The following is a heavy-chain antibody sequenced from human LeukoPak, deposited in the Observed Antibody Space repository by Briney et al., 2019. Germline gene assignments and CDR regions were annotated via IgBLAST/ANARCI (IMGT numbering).Heavy chain of an antibody. D-gene: IGHD2-15*01. CDR1: GYTFTSYG. Sequence: ASVKVSCKASGYTFTSYGISWVRQAPGQGLEWMGWISAYNGNTNYAQRVQGRVTMTADTSTSTVYMEVRSLRSDDTAMYYCARVCHWDIDNTRGDPLDYWGQGTLVTVSS. CDR2: ISAYNGNT. CDR3: ARVCHWDIDNTRGDPLDY. V-gene: IGHV1-18*01. J-gene: IGHJ4*02.